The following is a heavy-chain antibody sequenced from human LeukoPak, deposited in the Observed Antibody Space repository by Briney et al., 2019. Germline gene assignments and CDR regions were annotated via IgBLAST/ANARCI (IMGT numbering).Heavy chain of an antibody. CDR3: ARLPLPYRVDDAFDI. J-gene: IGHJ3*02. CDR1: GYSFTTYW. Sequence: GESLKISCKGSGYSFTTYWIGWVRQMPGIGLEWMGIIYPGGSDSRYSPSFQGQVTISVDKSISTAYLQWSSLKVSDTAMYYCARLPLPYRVDDAFDIWGQGTMVTVSS. CDR2: IYPGGSDS. V-gene: IGHV5-51*01.